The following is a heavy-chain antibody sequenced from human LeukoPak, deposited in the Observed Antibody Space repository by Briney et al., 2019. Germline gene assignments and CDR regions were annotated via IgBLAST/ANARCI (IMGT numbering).Heavy chain of an antibody. D-gene: IGHD5-24*01. CDR2: ISGSGGYT. Sequence: PGGSLRLSCAASGFTFSSYALSWVRQAPGKGLEGVSDISGSGGYTYYEDSVKGRFTISRDNSKNTLYLQMNSLRVEDTAEYHCAKGRGEYYHYGMDVWGQGTTVTVSS. V-gene: IGHV3-23*01. CDR3: AKGRGEYYHYGMDV. CDR1: GFTFSSYA. J-gene: IGHJ6*02.